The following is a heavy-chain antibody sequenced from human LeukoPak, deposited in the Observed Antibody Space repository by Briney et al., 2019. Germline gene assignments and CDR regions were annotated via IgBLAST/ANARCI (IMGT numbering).Heavy chain of an antibody. CDR1: GFTVSSNY. Sequence: GGSLRLSCAASGFTVSSNYVSWVRQAPGKGLEWVSVIYSGGSTYYADSVKGRFTISRDNSKNTLYLQMNSLRAEDTAVYYCARDPYYYDSSGYYSNYWGQGTLVTVSS. J-gene: IGHJ4*02. CDR3: ARDPYYYDSSGYYSNY. V-gene: IGHV3-66*01. D-gene: IGHD3-22*01. CDR2: IYSGGST.